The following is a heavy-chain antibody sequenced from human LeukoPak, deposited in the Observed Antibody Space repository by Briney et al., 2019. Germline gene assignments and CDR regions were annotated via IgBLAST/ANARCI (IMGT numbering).Heavy chain of an antibody. V-gene: IGHV1-2*02. CDR3: ARRAVVTLHYWFDP. Sequence: ASVTVSCKASGYTFTGYYMHWVRQAPGQGPEWMGCDNPNSGGTNYEQKFQSRVTMTRDTAISTAHMELGGLRADDTAVYYCARRAVVTLHYWFDPWGQGTLVTVSS. J-gene: IGHJ5*02. CDR2: DNPNSGGT. D-gene: IGHD2-21*02. CDR1: GYTFTGYY.